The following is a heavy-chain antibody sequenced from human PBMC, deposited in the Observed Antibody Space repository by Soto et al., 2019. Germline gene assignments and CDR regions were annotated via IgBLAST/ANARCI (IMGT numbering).Heavy chain of an antibody. CDR1: GYAFTRYG. D-gene: IGHD6-19*01. J-gene: IGHJ6*02. Sequence: ASVKVSCKASGYAFTRYGISGGRQAPLQWLEWMGCISAYNGNTNYAQKLQGRVTMTTDTSTSTAYMELRSLRSDDTAVYYCARAVAGIVTLNYYYYYGMDVWGQGTTVTVSS. V-gene: IGHV1-18*01. CDR3: ARAVAGIVTLNYYYYYGMDV. CDR2: ISAYNGNT.